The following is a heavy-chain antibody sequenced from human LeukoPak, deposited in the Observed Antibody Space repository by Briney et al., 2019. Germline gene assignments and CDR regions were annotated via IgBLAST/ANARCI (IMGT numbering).Heavy chain of an antibody. J-gene: IGHJ4*02. V-gene: IGHV4-39*01. CDR3: ARRYCSGGSCYYFDY. CDR2: IYYSGST. D-gene: IGHD2-15*01. Sequence: PSETLSLTCTVSGGSISSNSYYWGWIRQPPGKGLEWIGSIYYSGSTYYNPSLKSRVTVSVDTSKNQFSLKLSSVTAADTAVYYCARRYCSGGSCYYFDYWGQGTLVTVSS. CDR1: GGSISSNSYY.